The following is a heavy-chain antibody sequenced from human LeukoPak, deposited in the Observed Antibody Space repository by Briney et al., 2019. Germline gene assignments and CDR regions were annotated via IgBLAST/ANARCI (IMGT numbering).Heavy chain of an antibody. V-gene: IGHV3-23*01. D-gene: IGHD2-2*01. J-gene: IGHJ4*02. CDR3: AKLLVGVVPAAIHHDDY. CDR1: GFTFSSYA. Sequence: PGGSLRLSCAASGFTFSSYAMSWVRQAPGKGLEWVSAISGSCGSTYYADSVKGRFTISRDNSKNTLYMQMNSLRAEDTAVYYCAKLLVGVVPAAIHHDDYWGQGTLVTVSS. CDR2: ISGSCGST.